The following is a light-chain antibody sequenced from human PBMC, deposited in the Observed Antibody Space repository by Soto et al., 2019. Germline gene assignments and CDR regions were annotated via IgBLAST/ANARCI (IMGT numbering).Light chain of an antibody. CDR2: AES. CDR1: QSISSY. J-gene: IGKJ1*01. CDR3: QKSYSTLWT. Sequence: DLEMTQSPSSLSSSLGDSVTITCRASQSISSYLNWYQQKTGKAPKILIYAESSLQSGVPSRLSGSGSGTDLNLTISSLQPEDFATYYCQKSYSTLWTCGQGTKVDIK. V-gene: IGKV1-39*01.